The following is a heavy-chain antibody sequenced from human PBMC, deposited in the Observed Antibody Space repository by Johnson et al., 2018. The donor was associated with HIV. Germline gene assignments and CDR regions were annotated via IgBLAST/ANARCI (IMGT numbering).Heavy chain of an antibody. CDR1: GFTFSGSW. J-gene: IGHJ3*01. Sequence: VQLVESGGGLVQPGGSLRVSCAASGFTFSGSWMSWVRQAPGKGLEWVANINQDGSETYYVDSVKGRFTISRDNAKNSLYLQMNSLRAEDTAVYYCAKDQWSSSWTNDAFDFWGQGTMVTVSS. CDR2: INQDGSET. CDR3: AKDQWSSSWTNDAFDF. V-gene: IGHV3-7*01. D-gene: IGHD6-13*01.